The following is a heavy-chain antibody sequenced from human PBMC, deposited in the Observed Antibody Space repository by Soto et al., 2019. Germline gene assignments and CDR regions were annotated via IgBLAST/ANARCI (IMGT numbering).Heavy chain of an antibody. CDR3: ARKGVPRGPYYYGMDV. Sequence: XSVKLSCKASGYTFTCYYMHWVRQAPGQGLEWMGWINPNSGGTNYAQKFQGRVTMTRDTSISTAYMELSRLRSDDTAVYYCARKGVPRGPYYYGMDVWGQGNTVTVSS. CDR1: GYTFTCYY. J-gene: IGHJ6*02. V-gene: IGHV1-2*02. CDR2: INPNSGGT.